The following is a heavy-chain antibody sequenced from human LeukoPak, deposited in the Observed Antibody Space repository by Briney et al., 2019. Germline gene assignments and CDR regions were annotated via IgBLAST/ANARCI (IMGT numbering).Heavy chain of an antibody. CDR1: GYSFTCYW. Sequence: GESLKISCKGSGYSFTCYWIGWVRQMPGKGLEWMGIIYPGDSDTRYSPSFQGQVTISADKSISTAYLQWSSLKASDTAMYYCARLIMVRGASDYYYYYMDVWGKGTTVTVSS. CDR3: ARLIMVRGASDYYYYYMDV. CDR2: IYPGDSDT. D-gene: IGHD3-10*01. V-gene: IGHV5-51*01. J-gene: IGHJ6*03.